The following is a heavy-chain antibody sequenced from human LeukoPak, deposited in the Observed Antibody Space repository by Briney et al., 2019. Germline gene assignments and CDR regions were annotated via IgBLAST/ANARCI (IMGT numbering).Heavy chain of an antibody. CDR3: ANSPTHCSSISCSQTDSYFDY. Sequence: GGSLRLSCAASGFTFSSYGMHWVRQAPGKGLEWVAFIRYDGSNKYYADSVKGRFTISRDNSKNTLYLQMNSLRAEDTAVYYCANSPTHCSSISCSQTDSYFDYWGQGTLVTVSS. D-gene: IGHD2-2*01. J-gene: IGHJ4*02. CDR1: GFTFSSYG. V-gene: IGHV3-30*02. CDR2: IRYDGSNK.